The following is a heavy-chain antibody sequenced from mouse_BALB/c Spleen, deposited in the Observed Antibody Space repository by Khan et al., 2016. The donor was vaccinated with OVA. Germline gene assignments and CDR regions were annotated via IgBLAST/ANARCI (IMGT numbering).Heavy chain of an antibody. J-gene: IGHJ4*01. CDR2: IYTYTGEP. V-gene: IGHV9-3-1*01. CDR1: GYTFTNYG. Sequence: LVESGPELKKPGETVKISCKASGYTFTNYGMNWVKQAPGKGLKWMGWIYTYTGEPTYADDFKGRFAFSLETSASTAYLQINNLKNEDTATYCCARGSSRAMDYWGQGTSVTVSS. D-gene: IGHD1-1*01. CDR3: ARGSSRAMDY.